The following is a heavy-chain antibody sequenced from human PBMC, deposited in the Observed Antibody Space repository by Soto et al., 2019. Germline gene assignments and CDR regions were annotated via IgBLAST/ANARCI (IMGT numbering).Heavy chain of an antibody. V-gene: IGHV3-23*01. Sequence: PGGFLRLYCSASGFTFSSYAMTWARQAPGTALEWVSAISGSGGSTYYADSVKGRFTISRDNSKNTLYLQMNGLRAEDTAVYYCAKRTFTHYYDSSGYLDYWGQGNLVTGSS. CDR1: GFTFSSYA. CDR2: ISGSGGST. J-gene: IGHJ4*02. CDR3: AKRTFTHYYDSSGYLDY. D-gene: IGHD3-22*01.